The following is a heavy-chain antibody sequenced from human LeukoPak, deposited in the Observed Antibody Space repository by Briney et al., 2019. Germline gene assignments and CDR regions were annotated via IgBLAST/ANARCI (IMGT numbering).Heavy chain of an antibody. V-gene: IGHV5-51*01. CDR3: ARREYCSGDCTRHYSYYYSMDV. CDR1: GYSFSTYW. Sequence: GESLKISSKGSGYSFSTYWIGWVRQMPGKGLEWMGIIYPGNSDTRYSPSFQGQVTISADKSIGTAYLQWSSLKASDTAMYYCARREYCSGDCTRHYSYYYSMDVWGQGTTVTVSS. J-gene: IGHJ6*02. CDR2: IYPGNSDT. D-gene: IGHD2-21*02.